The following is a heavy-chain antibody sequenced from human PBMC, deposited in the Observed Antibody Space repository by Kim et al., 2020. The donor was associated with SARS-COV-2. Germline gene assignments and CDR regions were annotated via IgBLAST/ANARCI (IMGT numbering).Heavy chain of an antibody. CDR3: ARGGVTLFGVP. V-gene: IGHV3-48*02. CDR2: ISDDGATM. J-gene: IGHJ2*01. Sequence: GGSLRLSCSASGFTFTSHSFHWLRQAPGRGLEWISYISDDGATMFYSNSVRGRFIVSRDNKKNSIFLQMTGLTDGDTAVYFCARGGVTLFGVPWGR. CDR1: GFTFTSHS. D-gene: IGHD3-3*01.